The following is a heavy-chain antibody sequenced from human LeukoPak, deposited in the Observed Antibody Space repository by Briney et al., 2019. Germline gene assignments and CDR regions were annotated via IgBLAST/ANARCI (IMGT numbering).Heavy chain of an antibody. Sequence: GGSLRLSCAASGFTFSSYSMNWVRQAPGKGLEWVSSISSSSSYIYYVDSVKGRFTISRDNAKNSLYLQMNSLRAEDTAVYYCARGGPSFDYWGQGTLVTVSS. CDR1: GFTFSSYS. CDR3: ARGGPSFDY. D-gene: IGHD6-25*01. CDR2: ISSSSSYI. V-gene: IGHV3-21*01. J-gene: IGHJ4*02.